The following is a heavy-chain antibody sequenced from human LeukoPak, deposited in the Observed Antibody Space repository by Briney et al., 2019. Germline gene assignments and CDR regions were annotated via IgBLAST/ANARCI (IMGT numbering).Heavy chain of an antibody. D-gene: IGHD2-2*01. V-gene: IGHV4-34*01. Sequence: GSLRLSCATSGFTFSILGMSWVRQAPGKGLEWIGEINHSGSTNYNPSLKSRVTISVDTSKNQFSLKLSSVTAADTAVYYCARLIVVVPAAIRVGGYYYYGMDVWGQGTTVTVSS. J-gene: IGHJ6*02. CDR2: INHSGST. CDR3: ARLIVVVPAAIRVGGYYYYGMDV. CDR1: GFTFSILG.